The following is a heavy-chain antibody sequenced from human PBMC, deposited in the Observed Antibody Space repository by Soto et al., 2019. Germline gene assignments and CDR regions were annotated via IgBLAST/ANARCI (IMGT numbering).Heavy chain of an antibody. V-gene: IGHV5-10-1*01. Sequence: GESLKISCKGSGYSFTSYWISWVRQMPGKGLVWMGRIDPSDSYTNYSPSFQGHVTISADKSISTAYLQWSSLKASDTAMYYCALNPMDTAMEYGIDVWGQGTTVTVSS. CDR1: GYSFTSYW. CDR3: ALNPMDTAMEYGIDV. CDR2: IDPSDSYT. D-gene: IGHD5-18*01. J-gene: IGHJ6*02.